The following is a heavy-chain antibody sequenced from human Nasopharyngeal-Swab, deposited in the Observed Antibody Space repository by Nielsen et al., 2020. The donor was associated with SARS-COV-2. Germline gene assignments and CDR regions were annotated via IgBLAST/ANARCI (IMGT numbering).Heavy chain of an antibody. CDR3: ARWSSSWSLVT. D-gene: IGHD6-13*01. Sequence: GGSLRLSCAASGFTFSSYWMHWVRQAPGKGLVWVSRINSDGSSTSYADSVKGRFPTSRDNAKNTLYLQMNSLRAEDTAVYYCARWSSSWSLVTWGQGTLVTVSS. CDR1: GFTFSSYW. CDR2: INSDGSST. J-gene: IGHJ4*01. V-gene: IGHV3-74*01.